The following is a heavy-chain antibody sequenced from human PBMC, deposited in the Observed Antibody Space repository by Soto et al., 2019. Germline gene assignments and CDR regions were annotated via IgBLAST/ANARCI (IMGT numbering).Heavy chain of an antibody. V-gene: IGHV3-30*18. Sequence: LRLSCAASGFSFSSYAMHWVRQTPGKGLEWLGVISYDGSNKYYADFVRGRFTISRDRSKNTLYLQVNSLRAKDTAVYYCAKGILAATIGPYAMDVWGQGTTVTVS. CDR3: AKGILAATIGPYAMDV. D-gene: IGHD6-13*01. CDR1: GFSFSSYA. J-gene: IGHJ6*02. CDR2: ISYDGSNK.